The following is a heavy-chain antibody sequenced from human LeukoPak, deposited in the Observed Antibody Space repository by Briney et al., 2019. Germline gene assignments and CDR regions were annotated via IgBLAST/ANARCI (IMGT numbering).Heavy chain of an antibody. CDR2: ISGSGGST. D-gene: IGHD6-19*01. J-gene: IGHJ4*02. CDR3: AKDNFRGIAVAGTTYFDY. Sequence: GGSLRLSCAASGFTFSSYGMHWVRQAPGKGLEWVSAISGSGGSTYYADSVKGRFTISRDNSKNTLYLQMNSLRAEDTAVYYCAKDNFRGIAVAGTTYFDYWGQGTLVTVSS. CDR1: GFTFSSYG. V-gene: IGHV3-23*01.